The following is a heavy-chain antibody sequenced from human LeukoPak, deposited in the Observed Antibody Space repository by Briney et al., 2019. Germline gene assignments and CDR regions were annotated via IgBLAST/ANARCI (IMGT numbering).Heavy chain of an antibody. CDR1: GFTFSSYS. CDR3: AKVTYYDSSGYPLDYYYCMDV. D-gene: IGHD3-22*01. Sequence: GGSLRLSCAASGFTFSSYSMHWVRQAPDKGLEWVAVISYDGSNKYYADSVKGRFNISRDNSKNTLYLQMNSLRAEDTAAYYCAKVTYYDSSGYPLDYYYCMDVWGKGTTVTVSS. J-gene: IGHJ6*03. V-gene: IGHV3-30*04. CDR2: ISYDGSNK.